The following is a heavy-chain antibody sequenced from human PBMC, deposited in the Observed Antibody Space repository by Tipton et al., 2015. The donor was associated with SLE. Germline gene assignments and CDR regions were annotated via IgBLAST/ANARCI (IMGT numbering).Heavy chain of an antibody. J-gene: IGHJ6*02. CDR2: IHTSGST. CDR3: AGGDYSNYDV. D-gene: IGHD4-11*01. CDR1: GGSISSGYYY. Sequence: TLSLTCTVSGGSISSGYYYWSWIRQPAGKGLEWIGHIHTSGSTNYNPSLKSRVTMSLDTSRNQFSLRLSSVTAADTAVYFCAGGDYSNYDVWGQGTTVTVSS. V-gene: IGHV4-61*09.